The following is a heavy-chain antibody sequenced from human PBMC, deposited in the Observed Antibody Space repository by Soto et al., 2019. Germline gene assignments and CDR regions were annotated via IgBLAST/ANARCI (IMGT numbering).Heavy chain of an antibody. D-gene: IGHD3-3*01. V-gene: IGHV1-18*01. CDR3: ARDPDFWSGYSGWFDP. CDR2: IIAYHGIT. CDR1: GGTFSSYT. Sequence: VASVKVSCKASGGTFSSYTISWVRQAPGQGLEWMGWIIAYHGITNYAQKPQGRVTMTADTSTSTAHMELRSLRSDDTAVYYCARDPDFWSGYSGWFDPWGQGTLVTVSS. J-gene: IGHJ5*02.